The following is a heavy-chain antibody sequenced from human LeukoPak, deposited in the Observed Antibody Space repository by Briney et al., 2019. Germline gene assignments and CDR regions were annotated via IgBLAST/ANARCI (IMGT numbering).Heavy chain of an antibody. Sequence: SLRLSCAASGFTFDDYAMHWVRQAPGKGLEWVSGISWNSGSIRYADSVKGRFTISRDNAKNSLYLQMNSLRAEDTALYYCAKEGGYSYGHFDYWGQGTLVTVSS. D-gene: IGHD5-18*01. J-gene: IGHJ4*02. CDR2: ISWNSGSI. CDR3: AKEGGYSYGHFDY. CDR1: GFTFDDYA. V-gene: IGHV3-9*01.